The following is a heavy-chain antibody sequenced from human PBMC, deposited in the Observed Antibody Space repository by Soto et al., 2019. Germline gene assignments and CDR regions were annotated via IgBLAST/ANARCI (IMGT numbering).Heavy chain of an antibody. CDR2: ISFDGSNK. V-gene: IGHV3-30*18. J-gene: IGHJ6*02. CDR1: GFECSRCV. Sequence: GGSLILSCVSSGFECSRCVMHWVRQSPGKGLEWVAVISFDGSNKYYADSVKGRFTISRDNSKNTLYLQMNSLRAEDTAVYYCAKDLVDTAYDPYGMDFWGQGTTV. CDR3: AKDLVDTAYDPYGMDF. D-gene: IGHD5-18*01.